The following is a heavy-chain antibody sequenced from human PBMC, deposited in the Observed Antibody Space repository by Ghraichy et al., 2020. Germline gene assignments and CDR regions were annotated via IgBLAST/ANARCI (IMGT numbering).Heavy chain of an antibody. CDR2: INNDGSST. J-gene: IGHJ4*02. CDR3: ARGPGGYNSGWYGGDYYFDY. V-gene: IGHV3-74*01. D-gene: IGHD6-19*01. CDR1: GFIFSSYW. Sequence: GGSLRLSCAASGFIFSSYWMHWVRQAPGKGLVWVSRINNDGSSTSYADSVKGRFIISRDNAKNTLFLQMNRLRAEDTAVFYCARGPGGYNSGWYGGDYYFDYWGQGTLVTVSS.